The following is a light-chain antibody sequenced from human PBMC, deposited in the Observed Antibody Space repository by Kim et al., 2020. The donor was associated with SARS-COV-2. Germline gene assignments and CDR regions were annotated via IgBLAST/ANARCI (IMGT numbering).Light chain of an antibody. CDR3: ASYTRSSTWV. CDR1: SSDVGGYKY. Sequence: QSVVTQPASLSASPGQSITISCTGTSSDVGGYKYVSWYQQHPGKAPKLLIHDVTNRPSGVSYRFSASKSGNTASLTISGLQPEDEADYYCASYTRSSTWVFGGGTQLTV. CDR2: DVT. J-gene: IGLJ3*02. V-gene: IGLV2-14*03.